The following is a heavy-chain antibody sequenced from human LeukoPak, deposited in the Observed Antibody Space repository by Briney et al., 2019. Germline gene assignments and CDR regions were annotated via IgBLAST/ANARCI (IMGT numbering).Heavy chain of an antibody. CDR3: ASYSGSYADAFDI. Sequence: GGSLRLSRAASGFTFSSYSMNWVRQAPGKGLEWVSSISSSSSYIYYADSVKGRFTISRDNAKNSLYLQMNSLRAEDTAVYYCASYSGSYADAFDIWGQGTMVTVSS. V-gene: IGHV3-21*01. CDR1: GFTFSSYS. CDR2: ISSSSSYI. J-gene: IGHJ3*02. D-gene: IGHD1-26*01.